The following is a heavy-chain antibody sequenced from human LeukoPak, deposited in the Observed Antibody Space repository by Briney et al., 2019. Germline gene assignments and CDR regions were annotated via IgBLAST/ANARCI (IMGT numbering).Heavy chain of an antibody. Sequence: GGSLRLSCAASGFTFRSYAMSWVRQAPGKGLEWVSAISGSGGSTNYAPSVKGQFPISRDNSKHTLYLQMNSLRAEDTAVYYCAKTLFYDRGHETFQHWGQGTLVTVSS. V-gene: IGHV3-23*01. D-gene: IGHD2/OR15-2a*01. CDR2: ISGSGGST. CDR3: AKTLFYDRGHETFQH. J-gene: IGHJ1*01. CDR1: GFTFRSYA.